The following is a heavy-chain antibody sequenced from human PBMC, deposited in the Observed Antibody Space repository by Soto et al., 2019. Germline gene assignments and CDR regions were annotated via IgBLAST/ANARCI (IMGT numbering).Heavy chain of an antibody. Sequence: SETLSLTCTVSGVSISSYYWSWIRQPPGKGLEWIGYIYYSGSTNYNPSLKSRVTISVDTSKNQFSLKLSSVTAADTAVYYCASMVRGVPWFDPWGQGTLVTVSS. CDR2: IYYSGST. J-gene: IGHJ5*02. V-gene: IGHV4-59*08. CDR1: GVSISSYY. CDR3: ASMVRGVPWFDP. D-gene: IGHD3-10*01.